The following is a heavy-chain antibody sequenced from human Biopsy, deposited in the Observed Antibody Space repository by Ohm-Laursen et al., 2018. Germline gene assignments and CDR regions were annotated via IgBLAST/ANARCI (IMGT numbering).Heavy chain of an antibody. J-gene: IGHJ3*02. D-gene: IGHD3-10*02. CDR2: ISYDGSNT. V-gene: IGHV3-30*18. CDR3: AKVYNMFGQPSPDAFDI. CDR1: GFNYTIYG. Sequence: SLRLSCTASGFNYTIYGMHWVRQAPGKGLEWVAVISYDGSNTYYEDSVKGRFIISRDNSKNTLYLQMNSLGAEDTAVYYCAKVYNMFGQPSPDAFDIWGQGTMVTVSS.